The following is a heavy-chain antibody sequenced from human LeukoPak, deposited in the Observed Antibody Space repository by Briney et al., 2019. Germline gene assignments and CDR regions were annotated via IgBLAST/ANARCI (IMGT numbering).Heavy chain of an antibody. CDR3: AREDIVATMTFDY. Sequence: GGSLRLSCAASGFTFSSYGMSWVRQAPGKGLEWVSAISGSGGSTYYADSVKGRFTISRDNAKSSLYLQMNSLRAEDTAVFYCAREDIVATMTFDYWGQGILVTVSS. J-gene: IGHJ4*02. D-gene: IGHD5-12*01. CDR2: ISGSGGST. CDR1: GFTFSSYG. V-gene: IGHV3-23*01.